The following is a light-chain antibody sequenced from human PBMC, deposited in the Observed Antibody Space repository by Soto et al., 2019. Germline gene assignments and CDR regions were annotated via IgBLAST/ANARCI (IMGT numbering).Light chain of an antibody. J-gene: IGLJ1*01. CDR3: CSYAGINNVGV. CDR1: SSDVGGYKY. CDR2: EVN. V-gene: IGLV2-8*01. Sequence: QSALTQPPSASGSPGQSVTISCTGTSSDVGGYKYVSWYQQHPGKAPKLMIFEVNKRPSGVPDRFSGSKSGNTASLTVSGLQADDDADYYCCSYAGINNVGVFGTGTKLTVL.